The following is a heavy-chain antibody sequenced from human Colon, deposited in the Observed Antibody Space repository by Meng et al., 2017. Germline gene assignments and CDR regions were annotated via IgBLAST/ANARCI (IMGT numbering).Heavy chain of an antibody. D-gene: IGHD5-12*01. CDR1: GFAFKTYW. V-gene: IGHV3-74*01. CDR2: INPDGSLT. J-gene: IGHJ4*02. CDR3: VRDLGGHDGY. Sequence: GALRLSCAASGFAFKTYWMHWVRQVPGKGLVWVSRINPDGSLTSHADSVKGRFTISRDNAKNTLFLQMSSLRAEDTAVYYCVRDLGGHDGYWGQGTLVTVSS.